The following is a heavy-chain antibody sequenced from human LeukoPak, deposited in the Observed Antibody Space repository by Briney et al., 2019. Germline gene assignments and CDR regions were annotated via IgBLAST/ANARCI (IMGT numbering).Heavy chain of an antibody. CDR2: IFPIGGEI. J-gene: IGHJ4*02. V-gene: IGHV3-23*01. CDR1: GFTFSTFA. CDR3: ARQEAEYDILTGYYTGMEAYYFDY. Sequence: GGSLRLSCASSGFTFSTFAMIWVRQPPGKWLEWVSSIFPIGGEIHYADFVRGRFTISRDNSKSTLSLQMNSLRAEETAVYYCARQEAEYDILTGYYTGMEAYYFDYWGQGTLVTVSS. D-gene: IGHD3-9*01.